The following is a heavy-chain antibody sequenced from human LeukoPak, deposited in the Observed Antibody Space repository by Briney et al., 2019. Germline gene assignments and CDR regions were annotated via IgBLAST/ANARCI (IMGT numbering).Heavy chain of an antibody. J-gene: IGHJ6*02. V-gene: IGHV1-69*04. Sequence: GASVKVSCKASGCTFSSYAIRWVRQAPGQGLEWMGRIIPILGIANYAQKFQGRVTITADKSTSTAYMELSSLRSEDTAVYYCASSDSPPPYYYGMDVWGQGTTVTVSS. CDR2: IIPILGIA. CDR1: GCTFSSYA. D-gene: IGHD2-15*01. CDR3: ASSDSPPPYYYGMDV.